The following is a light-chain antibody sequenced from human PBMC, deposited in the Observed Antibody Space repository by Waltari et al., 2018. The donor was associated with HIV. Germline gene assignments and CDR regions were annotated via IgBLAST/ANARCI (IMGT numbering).Light chain of an antibody. CDR3: SSYSTAGTYVL. Sequence: QSALTQPASVSGSPGQSITISCTGTSSDVGSYNLVSWYQQHPGKAPKLMISEFNKRPSGVSNRFSGSKSGNTASLTTSGLQAEDEADYYCSSYSTAGTYVLFGGGTKLTVL. J-gene: IGLJ2*01. V-gene: IGLV2-23*02. CDR1: SSDVGSYNL. CDR2: EFN.